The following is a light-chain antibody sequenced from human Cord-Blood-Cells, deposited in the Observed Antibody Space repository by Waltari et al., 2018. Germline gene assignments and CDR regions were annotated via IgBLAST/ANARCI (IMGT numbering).Light chain of an antibody. J-gene: IGKJ5*01. Sequence: EIVLTQYPATLSLSPGERATLSCRASQSVSSYLAWYQQKPGQAPSLLIYDASNRATGIPARFSGSGSGTDFTLTISSLEPEDFAVYYCQQRSNWPPSITFGQGTRLEIK. CDR3: QQRSNWPPSIT. CDR2: DAS. CDR1: QSVSSY. V-gene: IGKV3-11*01.